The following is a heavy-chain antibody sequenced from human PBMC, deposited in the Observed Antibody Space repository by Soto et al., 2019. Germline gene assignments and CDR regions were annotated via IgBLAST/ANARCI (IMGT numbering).Heavy chain of an antibody. CDR3: ARSLLIVVQDYCYGMDV. CDR1: GGTFSSYA. CDR2: IIPIFGTA. Sequence: SVKVSCKASGGTFSSYAISWVRQAPGQGLEWMGGIIPIFGTANYAQKFQGRVTITADESTSTAYMELSSLRSEDTAVYYCARSLLIVVQDYCYGMDVWGQGTTVTVS. J-gene: IGHJ6*02. D-gene: IGHD3-22*01. V-gene: IGHV1-69*13.